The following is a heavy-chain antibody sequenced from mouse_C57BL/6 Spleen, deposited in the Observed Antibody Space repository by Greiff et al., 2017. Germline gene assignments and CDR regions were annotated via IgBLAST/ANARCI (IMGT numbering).Heavy chain of an antibody. CDR3: ARCEVRYAMDY. V-gene: IGHV1-55*01. CDR2: IYPGSGST. J-gene: IGHJ4*01. Sequence: QVQLQQPGAELVKPGASVKMSCKASGYTFTSYCITWVKQRPGQGLEWIGDIYPGSGSTNYNEKFKSKATLTVDTSSSTAYMQLSSLTSEDSAVYYCARCEVRYAMDYWGQGTTVTVSS. CDR1: GYTFTSYC.